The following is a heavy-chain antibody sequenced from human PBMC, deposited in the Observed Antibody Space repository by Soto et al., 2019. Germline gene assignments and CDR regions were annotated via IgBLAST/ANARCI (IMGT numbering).Heavy chain of an antibody. CDR3: ARVTPGNNLYYFSGLDF. Sequence: PGGSLRLSCVASGFSFDTCDIHWVRQAPGKGLQWVALISYEGSNTYYADSVRGRFTISRDNSKNTLYLQMNTLRPEDTGVYYCARVTPGNNLYYFSGLDFWGQGTSVTVSS. CDR2: ISYEGSNT. V-gene: IGHV3-30-3*01. J-gene: IGHJ6*02. D-gene: IGHD1-1*01. CDR1: GFSFDTCD.